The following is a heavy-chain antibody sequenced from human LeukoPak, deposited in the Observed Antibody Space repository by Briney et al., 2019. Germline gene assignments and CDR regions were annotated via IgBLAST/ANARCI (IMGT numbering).Heavy chain of an antibody. D-gene: IGHD1-26*01. CDR1: GFTFSNAW. V-gene: IGHV3-23*01. CDR3: AKRREGAFDY. J-gene: IGHJ4*02. Sequence: GGSLRLSCAASGFTFSNAWMSWVRQAPGKGLDWVSAISGSDSNTYYADSVKGRFTISRDNSKNTLYLQMNSLRAEDTAKYYCAKRREGAFDYWGQGILVTVSS. CDR2: ISGSDSNT.